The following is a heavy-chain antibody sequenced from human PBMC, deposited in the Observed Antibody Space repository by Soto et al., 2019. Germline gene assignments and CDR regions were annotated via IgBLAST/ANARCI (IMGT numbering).Heavy chain of an antibody. CDR2: IFPRDSDT. D-gene: IGHD6-13*01. V-gene: IGHV5-51*01. Sequence: PGEPLKISCQASGYTFTNYWIAWVSHMPGRGLEWKGIIFPRDSDTRYNSSFGGQVTISSDRSLATSYLQWTSLKASDTAIYLCARLASLLQPIEYWGQGTPLTVSS. CDR1: GYTFTNYW. CDR3: ARLASLLQPIEY. J-gene: IGHJ4*02.